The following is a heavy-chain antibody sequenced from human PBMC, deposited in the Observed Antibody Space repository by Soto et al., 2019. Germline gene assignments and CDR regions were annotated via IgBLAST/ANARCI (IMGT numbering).Heavy chain of an antibody. CDR2: ISGYNGKT. CDR1: GYTLTSFG. J-gene: IGHJ4*02. V-gene: IGHV1-18*04. CDR3: ARDKMIDDYGLGTYDY. D-gene: IGHD3-10*01. Sequence: QVPMVQSGGEVKKPGASFKVSCKTSGYTLTSFGVSWVRQAPGQGLEWMGWISGYNGKTKYAQTLQGRVTMTADTSTTTVYMDLRGLRSDDTAVYFCARDKMIDDYGLGTYDYWGQGTTVTVSS.